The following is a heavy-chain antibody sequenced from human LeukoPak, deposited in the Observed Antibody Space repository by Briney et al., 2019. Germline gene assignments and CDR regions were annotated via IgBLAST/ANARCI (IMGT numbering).Heavy chain of an antibody. Sequence: ASVKVSCKASAYIFTDFYLHWVRQAPGQGPEWMGRMNPKSGDSSHAQKFQGRVNMTRDTSTNMAYMELSGLGSDDTAVYYCVRMGSGKDLGAFDVWGQGTLVTVSS. CDR3: VRMGSGKDLGAFDV. D-gene: IGHD1-26*01. V-gene: IGHV1-2*06. CDR1: AYIFTDFY. CDR2: MNPKSGDS. J-gene: IGHJ3*01.